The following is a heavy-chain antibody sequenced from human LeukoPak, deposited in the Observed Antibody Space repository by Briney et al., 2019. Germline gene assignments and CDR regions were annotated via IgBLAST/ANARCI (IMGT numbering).Heavy chain of an antibody. CDR3: ARDRYSGSYADAFDI. CDR2: ISRNGGSI. Sequence: PGGSLRLSCAASGFTFCIYAMLWVRPAPGRGVVYVSAISRNGGSIHYANSVTGRFTISRDNSKNTLYLQLGSLSAEDMAVYYCARDRYSGSYADAFDIWGQGTMVTVSS. V-gene: IGHV3-64*01. CDR1: GFTFCIYA. J-gene: IGHJ3*02. D-gene: IGHD1-26*01.